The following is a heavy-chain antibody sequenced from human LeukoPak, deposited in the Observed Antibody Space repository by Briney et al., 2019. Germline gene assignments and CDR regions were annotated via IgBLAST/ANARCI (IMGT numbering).Heavy chain of an antibody. V-gene: IGHV3-53*01. J-gene: IGHJ5*02. CDR1: GFTVSSSY. CDR3: ARAHGDYPDNWFDP. CDR2: IYSGGST. Sequence: PGGSLRLSRAASGFTVSSSYMSWVRQAPGKGLEWVSVIYSGGSTYYADSVKGRFTISRDNSKNTLYLQMNSLRAEDTAVYYCARAHGDYPDNWFDPWGQGTLVTVSS. D-gene: IGHD4-17*01.